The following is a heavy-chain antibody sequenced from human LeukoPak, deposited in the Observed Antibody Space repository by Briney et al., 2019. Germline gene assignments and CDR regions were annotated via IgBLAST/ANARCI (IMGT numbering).Heavy chain of an antibody. J-gene: IGHJ4*02. D-gene: IGHD3-10*01. V-gene: IGHV3-33*01. CDR3: ARVMGNDGSLDY. CDR2: IWHDGSYK. Sequence: PVGSLRLSCAASGFTFSSYGMHWVRQAPGKGLEWVAVIWHDGSYKYYADSAKGRFAISRDSSKNTLYLQMNSLRAEDTAVYYCARVMGNDGSLDYWGQGTLVTVSS. CDR1: GFTFSSYG.